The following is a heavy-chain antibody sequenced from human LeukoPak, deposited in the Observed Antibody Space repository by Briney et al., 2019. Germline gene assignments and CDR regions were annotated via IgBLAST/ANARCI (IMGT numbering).Heavy chain of an antibody. CDR2: IYYSGST. J-gene: IGHJ6*03. D-gene: IGHD6-13*01. Sequence: PSETLSLTCTVSGVSISSSNSYWGWIRQPPGKGLEWIGSIYYSGSTYYNPSLKSRVTISVDTSKNQFSLKLSSVTAADTAVYYCARQREQQLVDYYYYMDVWGKGTTVTISS. CDR3: ARQREQQLVDYYYYMDV. CDR1: GVSISSSNSY. V-gene: IGHV4-39*01.